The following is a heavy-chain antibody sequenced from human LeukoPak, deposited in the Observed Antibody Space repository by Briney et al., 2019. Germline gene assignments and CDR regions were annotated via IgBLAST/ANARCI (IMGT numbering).Heavy chain of an antibody. Sequence: ASVKVSCKASGYTFTGYYMHWVRQATGQGLEWMGWMNTNSGNTGYAQKFQGRVTITRNTSISTAYMELSSPRSEDTAVYYCVRTVVPAASSYYYYYYGMDVWGRGTTVTVSS. V-gene: IGHV1-8*02. CDR2: MNTNSGNT. J-gene: IGHJ6*02. CDR1: GYTFTGYY. D-gene: IGHD2-2*01. CDR3: VRTVVPAASSYYYYYYGMDV.